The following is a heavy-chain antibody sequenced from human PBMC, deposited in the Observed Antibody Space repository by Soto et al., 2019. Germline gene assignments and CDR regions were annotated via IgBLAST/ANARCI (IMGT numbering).Heavy chain of an antibody. CDR3: ARGSNHCSGGSCYSDWFDP. D-gene: IGHD2-15*01. V-gene: IGHV1-45*02. Sequence: ASVKVSCKASGDTLTYRHLHWVRQAPGQALEWMGRITPFNGNTKYAQKFQDRVTITLDRSMSTAYMELSSLRSEDTAVYYCARGSNHCSGGSCYSDWFDPWGQGTPVTVSS. CDR2: ITPFNGNT. J-gene: IGHJ5*02. CDR1: GDTLTYRH.